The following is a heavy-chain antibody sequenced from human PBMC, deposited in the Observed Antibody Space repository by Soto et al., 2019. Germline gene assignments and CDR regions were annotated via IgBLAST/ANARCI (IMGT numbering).Heavy chain of an antibody. Sequence: GGSLRLSCAASGFTFSSYWMHWVRQAPGKGLVWVSRINSDGSSTSYADSVKGRFTISRDNAKNTLYLQMNSLRAEDTAVYYCARGGRGHSFRYYYYMDVWGKGTTVTVSS. J-gene: IGHJ6*03. CDR2: INSDGSST. CDR1: GFTFSSYW. D-gene: IGHD2-15*01. CDR3: ARGGRGHSFRYYYYMDV. V-gene: IGHV3-74*01.